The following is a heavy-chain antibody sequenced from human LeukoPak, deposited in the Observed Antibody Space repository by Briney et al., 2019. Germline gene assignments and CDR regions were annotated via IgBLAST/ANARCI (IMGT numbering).Heavy chain of an antibody. CDR2: ISYDGSNK. D-gene: IGHD3-3*01. J-gene: IGHJ4*02. CDR3: ARDIWSGYYTLDY. Sequence: GGSLRLSCAASGFTFSRHGMHWVRQAPGKGLEWVAVISYDGSNKYYADSVKGRFTISRDNSKNTLYLQMNSLRAEDTAVYYCARDIWSGYYTLDYWGQGTLVTVSS. CDR1: GFTFSRHG. V-gene: IGHV3-30*19.